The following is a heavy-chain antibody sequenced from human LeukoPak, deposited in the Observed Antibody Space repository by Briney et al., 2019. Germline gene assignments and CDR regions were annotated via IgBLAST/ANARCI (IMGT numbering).Heavy chain of an antibody. Sequence: GGSLRLSCAASGFSFSSYSMNWVRQAPGKGLAWVANIKQDGSEKYFVDSVKGRFTISRDNAKNSLYLQMSSLRAEDTAVYYCARGGSRHPSPEDYWGRGTLVTVSS. CDR1: GFSFSSYS. D-gene: IGHD1-1*01. CDR3: ARGGSRHPSPEDY. V-gene: IGHV3-7*03. CDR2: IKQDGSEK. J-gene: IGHJ4*02.